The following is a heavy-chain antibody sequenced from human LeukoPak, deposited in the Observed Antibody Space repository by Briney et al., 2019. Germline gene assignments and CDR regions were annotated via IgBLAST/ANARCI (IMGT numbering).Heavy chain of an antibody. V-gene: IGHV3-30*09. CDR3: ARDLPNYYDSSGYFDY. Sequence: GGSLRLSCAASGFTFSSYAMHWVRQAPGKGLEWVAVISYDGSNKYYADSVKGRFAISRDNSKNTLYLQMNSLRAEDTAVYYCARDLPNYYDSSGYFDYWGQGTLATVSS. CDR2: ISYDGSNK. J-gene: IGHJ4*02. D-gene: IGHD3-22*01. CDR1: GFTFSSYA.